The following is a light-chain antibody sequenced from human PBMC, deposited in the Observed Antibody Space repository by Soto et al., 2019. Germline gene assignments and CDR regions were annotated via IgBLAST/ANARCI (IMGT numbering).Light chain of an antibody. CDR3: SSFTTTSTYV. CDR1: TTDVGGYNY. CDR2: EVN. J-gene: IGLJ1*01. V-gene: IGLV2-14*01. Sequence: QSALTQPASVSGSPGQSITISCTGTTTDVGGYNYVSWYQQHPGKAPKLLIYEVNNRPSGVSNRFSGSKSGNTASLTISGLQAEDEADYYCSSFTTTSTYVFGFGTKLTVL.